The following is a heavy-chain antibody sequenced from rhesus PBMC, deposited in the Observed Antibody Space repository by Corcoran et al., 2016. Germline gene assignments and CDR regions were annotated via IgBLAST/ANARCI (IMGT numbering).Heavy chain of an antibody. Sequence: EVPLVESGGGLVQPGGSLRPPCVASGLPSRSYGMSWVRQAPGKGLEWFSYINGGGTSPYYTDSVRGRFTVSRDNSRNTLSLQMNSLRPEDTAVYYCAALQLLGAFDSWGQGVLVTVSS. CDR1: GLPSRSYG. J-gene: IGHJ4*01. CDR2: INGGGTSP. V-gene: IGHV3S5*01. D-gene: IGHD5-12*01. CDR3: AALQLLGAFDS.